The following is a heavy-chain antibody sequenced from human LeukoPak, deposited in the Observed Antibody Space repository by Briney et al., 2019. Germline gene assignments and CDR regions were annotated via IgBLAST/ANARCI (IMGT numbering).Heavy chain of an antibody. D-gene: IGHD3-9*01. V-gene: IGHV4-34*01. CDR2: INHSGST. Sequence: SETLSLTCAVYGGSFSGYYWSWIRQPPGKGLEWIGEINHSGSTNYNPSLKSRVTISVDTSKNQFSLKLSSVTAADTAVYYCARTGFTHYYYMDVWGKGTTVTVSS. J-gene: IGHJ6*03. CDR3: ARTGFTHYYYMDV. CDR1: GGSFSGYY.